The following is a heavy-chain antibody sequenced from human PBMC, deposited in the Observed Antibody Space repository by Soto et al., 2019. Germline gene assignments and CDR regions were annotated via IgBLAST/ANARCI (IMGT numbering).Heavy chain of an antibody. D-gene: IGHD1-1*01. V-gene: IGHV4-34*01. CDR3: ARGLGGGTSDDAAGGCWFDP. CDR1: GGSFSGYY. Sequence: SETLSLTCAVYGGSFSGYYWSWIRQPPGKGLEWIGEINHSGSTNYNPSLKSRVTISVDTSKNQFSLKLSSVTAADTAVYYCARGLGGGTSDDAAGGCWFDPWGQGTLVTVSS. CDR2: INHSGST. J-gene: IGHJ5*02.